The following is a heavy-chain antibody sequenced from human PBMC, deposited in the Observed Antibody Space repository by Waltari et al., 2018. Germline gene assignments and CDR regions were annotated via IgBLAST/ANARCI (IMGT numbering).Heavy chain of an antibody. V-gene: IGHV4-39*01. CDR1: GESISSSPYY. CDR2: LYYGRTT. J-gene: IGHJ3*02. D-gene: IGHD3-16*01. Sequence: QLQMQESGPGLAKPSETLSLTCSVSGESISSSPYYWAWIRQPPGKGLEWLGSLYYGRTTNYNPSLTSRVTVSVDTSKNQLSLRLTSVTAADTAVYYCARHWGPNAFDIWGQGTMVTVSS. CDR3: ARHWGPNAFDI.